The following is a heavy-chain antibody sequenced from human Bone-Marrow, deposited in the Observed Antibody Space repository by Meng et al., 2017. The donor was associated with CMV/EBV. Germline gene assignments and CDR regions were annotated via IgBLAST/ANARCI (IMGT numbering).Heavy chain of an antibody. CDR2: IYYSGST. CDR3: ARGPGGYPLLYYYYGMDV. V-gene: IGHV4-59*01. CDR1: GGSISSYY. D-gene: IGHD3-16*02. Sequence: GSLRLSCTASGGSISSYYWSWIRQPPGKGLEWIGYIYYSGSTNYNPSLKSRVTISVDTSKNQFSLKLSSVTAADTAVYYCARGPGGYPLLYYYYGMDVWGQGTTVTVSS. J-gene: IGHJ6*02.